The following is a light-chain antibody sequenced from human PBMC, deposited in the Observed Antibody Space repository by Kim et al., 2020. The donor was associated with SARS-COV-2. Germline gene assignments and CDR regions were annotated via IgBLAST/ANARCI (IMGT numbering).Light chain of an antibody. CDR2: GKN. CDR3: NSRDISGNHVSVV. V-gene: IGLV3-19*01. Sequence: TVRIRCQGDRLRSYYASWYQQKPGQAPVLVIYGKNNRPTGIPDRFSGSSSGNTASLTITGAQAEDEADYYCNSRDISGNHVSVVFGGGTQLTVL. J-gene: IGLJ2*01. CDR1: RLRSYY.